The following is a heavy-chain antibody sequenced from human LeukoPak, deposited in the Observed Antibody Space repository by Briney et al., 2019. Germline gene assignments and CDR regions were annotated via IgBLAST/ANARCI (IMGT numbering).Heavy chain of an antibody. Sequence: ASVKVSCTASGYTFTRSYMYWGRHAPGQGLEWMGWINPNSGGTNYAQKFQGRVTMTRDTSISTAYMELSRLRSDDTAVYYCAIVLEGYWGQGTLVTVSS. CDR2: INPNSGGT. CDR1: GYTFTRSY. CDR3: AIVLEGY. J-gene: IGHJ4*02. D-gene: IGHD1-1*01. V-gene: IGHV1-2*02.